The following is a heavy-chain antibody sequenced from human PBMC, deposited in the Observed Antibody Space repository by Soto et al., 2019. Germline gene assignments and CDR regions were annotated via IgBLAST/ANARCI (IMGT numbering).Heavy chain of an antibody. CDR2: IYSGGST. J-gene: IGHJ4*02. Sequence: EVQLVESGGGLVQPGGSLRLSCAASGFTASSNYMSGVRQAPGKGLEWVSVIYSGGSTYYADSVKGRFTISRDNSKNTLYLQMNSLRAEDTAVYYCARDSGQLWLGGYFDYWGQGTLVTVSS. CDR3: ARDSGQLWLGGYFDY. CDR1: GFTASSNY. V-gene: IGHV3-66*01. D-gene: IGHD5-18*01.